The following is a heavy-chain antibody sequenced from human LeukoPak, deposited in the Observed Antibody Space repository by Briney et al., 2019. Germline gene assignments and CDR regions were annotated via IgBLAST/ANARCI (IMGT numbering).Heavy chain of an antibody. D-gene: IGHD2/OR15-2a*01. Sequence: GGSLRLSCSASGFTFSSYEMNWVRQAPGKGLEWISYITGSGDTIYYADSVRGRFTISGDNAKNSLFLQMNSLTADDTAVYYCARERTTIVSGTTIGAYWGQGTLVTVSS. CDR2: ITGSGDTI. CDR1: GFTFSSYE. V-gene: IGHV3-48*03. J-gene: IGHJ4*02. CDR3: ARERTTIVSGTTIGAY.